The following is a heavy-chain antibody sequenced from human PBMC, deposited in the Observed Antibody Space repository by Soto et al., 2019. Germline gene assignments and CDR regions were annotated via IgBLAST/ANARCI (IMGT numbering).Heavy chain of an antibody. CDR1: GFTFDDYG. Sequence: GGSLRLSCAASGFTFDDYGMSWVRQAPGKGLEWVSGINWNGGSTGYADSVKGRFTISRDNAKNSLYLQMNSLRAEDTALYYCARDPPPLRYFDWLAGYPPSQNYYAMDVWGQGTTVTVS. J-gene: IGHJ6*02. CDR2: INWNGGST. CDR3: ARDPPPLRYFDWLAGYPPSQNYYAMDV. D-gene: IGHD3-9*01. V-gene: IGHV3-20*04.